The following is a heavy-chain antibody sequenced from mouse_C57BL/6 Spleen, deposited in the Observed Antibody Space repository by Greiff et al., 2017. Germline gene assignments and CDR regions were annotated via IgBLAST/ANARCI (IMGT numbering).Heavy chain of an antibody. V-gene: IGHV1-26*01. Sequence: EVQLQQSGPELVKPGASVKISCKASGYTFTDYYMNWVEQSHGKSLEWIGDINPNNGGTSYNQKFKGKATLTVDKSSSTAYMELRSLTSEDSAVYYCARSGGSSPYWYFDVWGTGTTVTVSS. D-gene: IGHD1-1*01. CDR3: ARSGGSSPYWYFDV. CDR2: INPNNGGT. J-gene: IGHJ1*03. CDR1: GYTFTDYY.